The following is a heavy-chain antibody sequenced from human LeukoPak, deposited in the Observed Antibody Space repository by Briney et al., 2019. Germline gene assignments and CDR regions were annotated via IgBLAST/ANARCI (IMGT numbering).Heavy chain of an antibody. J-gene: IGHJ5*02. Sequence: SETLSLTCSVSGDSMYSHYWSFIRQAAGTGLEWIGRIHTSGTTYCNPSLKSRVTLSIDTSMNQFSLRLTSVTAADTAVYYCARGDYYDGGGGNWFDPWGQGTLVTVSP. V-gene: IGHV4-4*07. D-gene: IGHD3-3*01. CDR1: GDSMYSHY. CDR3: ARGDYYDGGGGNWFDP. CDR2: IHTSGTT.